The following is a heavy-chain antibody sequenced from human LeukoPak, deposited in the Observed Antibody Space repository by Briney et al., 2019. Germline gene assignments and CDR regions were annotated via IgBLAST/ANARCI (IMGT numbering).Heavy chain of an antibody. CDR3: ASFYSGSYLSTWFDP. CDR1: GGTFSSYA. D-gene: IGHD1-26*01. CDR2: IIPILGIA. V-gene: IGHV1-69*04. Sequence: GASVKVSCKASGGTFSSYAISWVRQAPGQGLEWMGRIIPILGIANYAQKFRGRVTITADKSTSTAYMELSSLRSEDTAVYYCASFYSGSYLSTWFDPWGQGTLVTVSS. J-gene: IGHJ5*02.